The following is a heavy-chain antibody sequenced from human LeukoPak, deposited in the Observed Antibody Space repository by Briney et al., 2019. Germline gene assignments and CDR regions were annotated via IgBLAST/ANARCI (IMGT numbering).Heavy chain of an antibody. D-gene: IGHD4/OR15-4a*01. CDR1: GFTFSSYS. CDR2: TSDRGDYT. Sequence: GGSLRLSCAASGFTFSSYSMSWVRLAPGKGLEWVSGTSDRGDYTYYADSVKGRFTISRDTSKNTLYLQMNSLRAEDTALYFCAKKAQYDGHYPLDYWGQGTLVTVSA. CDR3: AKKAQYDGHYPLDY. V-gene: IGHV3-23*01. J-gene: IGHJ4*02.